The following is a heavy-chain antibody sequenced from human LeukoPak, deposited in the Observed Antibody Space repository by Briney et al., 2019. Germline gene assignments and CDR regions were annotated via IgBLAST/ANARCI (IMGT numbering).Heavy chain of an antibody. J-gene: IGHJ4*02. D-gene: IGHD6-19*01. CDR3: ARDKSGWYV. CDR2: IYYSGST. CDR1: GGSISSYY. V-gene: IGHV4-59*01. Sequence: PSETLSLTCTVSGGSISSYYWSWIRQPPGKGLEWIGYIYYSGSTNYNPSLKSRVTISVDTSKNQFSLKLSSVTAADTAVYYCARDKSGWYVWGQGTLVPSPQ.